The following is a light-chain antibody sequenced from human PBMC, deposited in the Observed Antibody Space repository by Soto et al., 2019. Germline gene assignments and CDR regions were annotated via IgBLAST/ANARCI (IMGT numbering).Light chain of an antibody. Sequence: QSALTQPASVSGSPGQSITISCTGTSSDAGGYNYVSWYQQHPGKAPKLMIYDVSNRPSGVSNRFSGSKSGGTASLTISGLQAEDEADYYCSSYTSTSTLVFGGGTKLTVL. V-gene: IGLV2-14*01. CDR3: SSYTSTSTLV. CDR2: DVS. CDR1: SSDAGGYNY. J-gene: IGLJ2*01.